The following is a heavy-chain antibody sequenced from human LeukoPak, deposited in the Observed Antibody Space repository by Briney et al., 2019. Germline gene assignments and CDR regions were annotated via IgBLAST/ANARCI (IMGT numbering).Heavy chain of an antibody. CDR2: IYSGGST. J-gene: IGHJ6*02. V-gene: IGHV3-66*01. D-gene: IGHD6-25*01. CDR1: GFTVSSNY. Sequence: GGSLRLSCAASGFTVSSNYMSWVRQAPGKGLEWVSVIYSGGSTYYADSVKGRFTISRDNSKNTLYLQMNSLRAEDTAVYYCARDPASGDYYYYGMDVWGQGTTVTVSS. CDR3: ARDPASGDYYYYGMDV.